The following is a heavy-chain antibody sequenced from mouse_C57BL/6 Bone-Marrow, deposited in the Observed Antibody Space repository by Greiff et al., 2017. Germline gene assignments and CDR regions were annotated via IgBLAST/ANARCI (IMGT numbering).Heavy chain of an antibody. D-gene: IGHD1-1*01. CDR2: ISSGSSTI. CDR3: ARNFPLYYSDAMDY. CDR1: GFTFSDYG. V-gene: IGHV5-17*01. Sequence: EVQVVESGGGLVKPGGSLKLSCAASGFTFSDYGMHWVRQAPGKGLEWVAYISSGSSTIYYADTVKGRFTISRDNAKNTLFLQMTSLRSEDTAMYYCARNFPLYYSDAMDYWGQGTSVTVSS. J-gene: IGHJ4*01.